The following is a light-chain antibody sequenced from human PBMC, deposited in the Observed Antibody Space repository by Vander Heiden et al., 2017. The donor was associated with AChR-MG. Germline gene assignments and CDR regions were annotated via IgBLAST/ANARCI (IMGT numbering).Light chain of an antibody. Sequence: DIVMTQSPDSLAVSLGERATTNCKSSQSVLYRSSNKNYLAWYQQKPGQPPKLLIYWASSRESGVPDRFSGSGSGTDFTLTISSLQAEDVAVYYCQQYYRSPPTFGQGTKVELK. CDR2: WAS. V-gene: IGKV4-1*01. CDR1: QSVLYRSSNKNY. J-gene: IGKJ1*01. CDR3: QQYYRSPPT.